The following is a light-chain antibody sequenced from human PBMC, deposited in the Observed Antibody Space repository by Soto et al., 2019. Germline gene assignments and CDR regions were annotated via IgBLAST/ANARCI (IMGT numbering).Light chain of an antibody. V-gene: IGLV1-40*01. CDR1: SSNIGAGYN. CDR2: GNS. Sequence: QSVLTQPPSVSGAPGQRVTISCTGSSSNIGAGYNVHWYQQLPGTAPKLLIYGNSNRPSGVPDRFSGSKSGTSASLAIPGLHAEDEADYYCQSYDSSLSGWVFGGGTKLTVL. CDR3: QSYDSSLSGWV. J-gene: IGLJ3*02.